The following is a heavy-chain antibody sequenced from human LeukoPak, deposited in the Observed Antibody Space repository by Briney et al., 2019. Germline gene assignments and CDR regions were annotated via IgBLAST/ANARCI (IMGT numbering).Heavy chain of an antibody. CDR2: IYPGDSDT. Sequence: GESLKISCKTSGYSFSNYWIGWVRQMPGKGLEWMGIIYPGDSDTRYSPSFQGQVTISADRSISTAYLQWSSLKASDTAMYYCARHVRLPAAGDYWGQGTLVSVSS. D-gene: IGHD6-13*01. J-gene: IGHJ4*02. CDR1: GYSFSNYW. V-gene: IGHV5-51*01. CDR3: ARHVRLPAAGDY.